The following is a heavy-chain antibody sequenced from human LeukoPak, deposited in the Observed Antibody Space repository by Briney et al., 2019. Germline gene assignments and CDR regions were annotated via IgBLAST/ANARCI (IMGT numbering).Heavy chain of an antibody. CDR1: GLTPTSNY. Sequence: SMTPSSPPSGLTPTSNYTSCVRPPPGDWREWDSVIYSGGSTYYADPVKGRFTISRDNSKNTLYLQMNSLRAEDTAVYYCARAHSGWYSWVYFDYWGQGTLVTVSS. CDR2: IYSGGST. V-gene: IGHV3-66*01. J-gene: IGHJ4*02. CDR3: ARAHSGWYSWVYFDY. D-gene: IGHD6-19*01.